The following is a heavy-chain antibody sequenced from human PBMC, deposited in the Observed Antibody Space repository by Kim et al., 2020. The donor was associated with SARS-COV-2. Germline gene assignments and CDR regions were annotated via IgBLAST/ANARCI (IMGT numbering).Heavy chain of an antibody. Sequence: GGSLRLSCAASGFTFSSYSINWVRQAPGRGLEWVSYISTSSSTIHYADSVKGRFTVSRDNAKSSLYLQMNSLRDEDTAVYYCARGSSRLTNTHLDYWGQGTLVTVSS. V-gene: IGHV3-48*02. CDR3: ARGSSRLTNTHLDY. J-gene: IGHJ4*02. D-gene: IGHD6-13*01. CDR1: GFTFSSYS. CDR2: ISTSSSTI.